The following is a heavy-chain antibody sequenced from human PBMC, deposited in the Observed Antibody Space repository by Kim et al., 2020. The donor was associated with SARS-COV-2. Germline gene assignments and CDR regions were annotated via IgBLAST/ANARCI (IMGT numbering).Heavy chain of an antibody. D-gene: IGHD1-1*01. CDR3: ARLLSLDQLVYFDY. CDR2: IYSGGST. V-gene: IGHV3-53*01. J-gene: IGHJ4*02. CDR1: GFTVSSNY. Sequence: GGSLRLSCAASGFTVSSNYMSWVRQAPGKGLEWVSVIYSGGSTYYADSVKGRFTISRDNSKNTLYLQMNSLRAEDTAVYYCARLLSLDQLVYFDYWGQGTLVTVSS.